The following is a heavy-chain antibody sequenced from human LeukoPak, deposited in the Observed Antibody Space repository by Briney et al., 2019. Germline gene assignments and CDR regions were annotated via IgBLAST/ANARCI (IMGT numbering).Heavy chain of an antibody. D-gene: IGHD3-10*01. CDR3: ATGHYYGSGSYYPIDY. Sequence: ASVKVSCKASGYTFTGYYMHWVRQAPGQGLEWMGWINPNSGGTNYAQKFQGRVTMTRDTSISTAYMELSSLRSEDTAVYYCATGHYYGSGSYYPIDYWGQGTLVTVSS. CDR2: INPNSGGT. V-gene: IGHV1-2*02. CDR1: GYTFTGYY. J-gene: IGHJ4*02.